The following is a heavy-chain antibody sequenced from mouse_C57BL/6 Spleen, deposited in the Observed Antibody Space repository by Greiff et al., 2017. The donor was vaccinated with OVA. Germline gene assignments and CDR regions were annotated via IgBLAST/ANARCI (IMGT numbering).Heavy chain of an antibody. D-gene: IGHD2-5*01. CDR1: GYTFTSYG. CDR2: IYPRSGNT. V-gene: IGHV1-81*01. J-gene: IGHJ2*01. Sequence: QVQLQQSGAELARPGASVKLSCKASGYTFTSYGISWVKQRTGQGLEWIGEIYPRSGNTYYNEKFKGKATLTADKSSSTAYMELRSLTSEDSAVYFCAREVYSNGGFDYWGQGTTLTVSS. CDR3: AREVYSNGGFDY.